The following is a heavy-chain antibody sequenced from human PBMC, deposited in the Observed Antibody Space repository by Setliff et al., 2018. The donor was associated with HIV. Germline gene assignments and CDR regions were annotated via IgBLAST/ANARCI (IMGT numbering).Heavy chain of an antibody. Sequence: ASVKVSCKASGYTFTSNHMHWGRQAPGQGREWMGTINPSGGYTIYAPEFQGRVTMTTDTSPRTAYMELSGLTSEDTAVYFCIVNIVGPVTGLDRWGPGTLVTVSS. V-gene: IGHV1-46*01. J-gene: IGHJ5*02. D-gene: IGHD1-26*01. CDR1: GYTFTSNH. CDR3: IVNIVGPVTGLDR. CDR2: INPSGGYT.